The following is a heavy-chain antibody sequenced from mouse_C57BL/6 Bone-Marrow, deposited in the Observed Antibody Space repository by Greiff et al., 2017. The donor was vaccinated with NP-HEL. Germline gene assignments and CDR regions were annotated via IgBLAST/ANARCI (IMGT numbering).Heavy chain of an antibody. D-gene: IGHD1-1*01. CDR2: IYPRSGNT. Sequence: QVQLKQSGAELARPGASVKLSCKASGYTFTSYGISWVKQRTGQGLEWIGEIYPRSGNTYYNEKFKGKATLTADKSSSTAYMELRSLTSEDSAVYFCARPYYGSSSRYFDVWGTGTTVTVSS. V-gene: IGHV1-81*01. CDR1: GYTFTSYG. J-gene: IGHJ1*03. CDR3: ARPYYGSSSRYFDV.